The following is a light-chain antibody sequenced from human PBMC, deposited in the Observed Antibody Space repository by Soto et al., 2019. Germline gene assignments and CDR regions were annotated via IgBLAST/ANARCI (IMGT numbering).Light chain of an antibody. CDR3: QQYDNLPA. Sequence: DIQMTQYPSSLSESVGDRVTITCQASQDISNYLTWYQQKPGKAPKLLIYDASKLETGFPSRFSGSGSGTDFTFTISSLQPEDIATYYCQQYDNLPACGGGTKVEIK. J-gene: IGKJ4*01. CDR2: DAS. V-gene: IGKV1-33*01. CDR1: QDISNY.